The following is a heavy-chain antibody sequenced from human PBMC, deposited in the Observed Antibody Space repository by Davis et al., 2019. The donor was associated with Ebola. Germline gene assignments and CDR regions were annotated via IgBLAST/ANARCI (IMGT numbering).Heavy chain of an antibody. CDR3: ARSRDLLLWFGEFNY. D-gene: IGHD3-10*01. CDR2: ISAYNGNT. Sequence: ASVKVSCKASGYTFTSYGISWVRQAPGQGLEWMGWISAYNGNTNYAQKLQGRVTMTTDTSTSTAYMELRSLRSDDTAVYYCARSRDLLLWFGEFNYWGQGTLVTVSS. J-gene: IGHJ4*02. V-gene: IGHV1-18*04. CDR1: GYTFTSYG.